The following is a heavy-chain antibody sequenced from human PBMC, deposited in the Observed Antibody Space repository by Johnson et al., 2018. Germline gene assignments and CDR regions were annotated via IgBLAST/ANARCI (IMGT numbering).Heavy chain of an antibody. V-gene: IGHV3-23*04. CDR3: AKGAYCGGDCTDAFDI. CDR2: ISGRGGST. J-gene: IGHJ3*02. Sequence: VQLVQSGGGLVQPGGSLRLSCAASGFTFSSYAMSWVRQAPGKGLEWVSAISGRGGSTYYAASVKGRFTISRDNLKNTLYLQMNSLRAEDTAVYYFAKGAYCGGDCTDAFDIWGLGTTVTVSS. CDR1: GFTFSSYA. D-gene: IGHD2-21*02.